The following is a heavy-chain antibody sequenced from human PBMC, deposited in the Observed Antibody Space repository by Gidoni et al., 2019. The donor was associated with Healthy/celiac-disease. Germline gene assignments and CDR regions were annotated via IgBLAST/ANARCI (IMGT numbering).Heavy chain of an antibody. CDR3: ASQSTEAGESSSGAFDI. V-gene: IGHV4-39*01. J-gene: IGHJ3*02. Sequence: QLQLQESGPGLVKPSETLSLTCTVSGGSISSSSYYWGWIRQPPGKGLEWIGSIYYSGSTYYNPSLKRRVTISVDTSKNQFSLKLSSVTAADTAVYYCASQSTEAGESSSGAFDIWGQGTMVTVSS. CDR1: GGSISSSSYY. D-gene: IGHD1-1*01. CDR2: IYYSGST.